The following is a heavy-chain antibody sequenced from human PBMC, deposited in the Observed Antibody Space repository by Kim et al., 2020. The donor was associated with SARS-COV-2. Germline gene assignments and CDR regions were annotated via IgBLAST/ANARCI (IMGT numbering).Heavy chain of an antibody. V-gene: IGHV4-39*01. Sequence: PSLQIRVTISVDTSKNRFSLKLRSVTAADTAVYYCARRSWDGYNPGTFDYWGQGTLVTVSS. CDR3: ARRSWDGYNPGTFDY. D-gene: IGHD5-12*01. J-gene: IGHJ4*02.